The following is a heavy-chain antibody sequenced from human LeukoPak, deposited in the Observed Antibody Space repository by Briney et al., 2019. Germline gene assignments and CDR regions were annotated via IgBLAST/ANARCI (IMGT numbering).Heavy chain of an antibody. V-gene: IGHV4-30-4*01. CDR2: ISDSGTT. J-gene: IGHJ4*02. Sequence: SETLSLTCTVSGGSISSCDDLWSWLRQPPGKGLEWIGDISDSGTTYSSPSLTTRVSISDDTSKNQFSLKLRSVTAADTAVYYCARGWNYFEYWGQGTLVTVSS. CDR1: GGSISSCDDL. CDR3: ARGWNYFEY. D-gene: IGHD2-15*01.